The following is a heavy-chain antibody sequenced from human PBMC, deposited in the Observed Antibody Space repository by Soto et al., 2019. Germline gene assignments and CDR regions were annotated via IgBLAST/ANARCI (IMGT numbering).Heavy chain of an antibody. Sequence: GGSLRLSCAASGFTFSSYAMSWVRQAPGKGLEWVSAISGSGGSTYYADSVKGRFTISRDNSKNTLYLQMNSLRAEDTAVYYCEKDYSDIVVVKADTIAAPVDYCGQVNPVPVSS. V-gene: IGHV3-23*01. CDR1: GFTFSSYA. CDR3: EKDYSDIVVVKADTIAAPVDY. J-gene: IGHJ4*02. D-gene: IGHD2-2*01. CDR2: ISGSGGST.